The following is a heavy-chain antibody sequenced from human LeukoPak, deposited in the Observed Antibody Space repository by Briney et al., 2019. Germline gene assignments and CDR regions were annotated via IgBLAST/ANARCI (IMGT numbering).Heavy chain of an antibody. J-gene: IGHJ4*02. CDR2: IKTKSDGGAT. CDR3: SSSGSRWDYFDY. Sequence: GGSLRLSCAASGFTFSSYEMNWVRQAPGKGLERVGRIKTKSDGGATDYATPVKGRFTISRDDSINTLYLQMNSLKTEDTAVYYCSSSGSRWDYFDYWGQGALVTVSS. V-gene: IGHV3-15*01. CDR1: GFTFSSYE. D-gene: IGHD6-13*01.